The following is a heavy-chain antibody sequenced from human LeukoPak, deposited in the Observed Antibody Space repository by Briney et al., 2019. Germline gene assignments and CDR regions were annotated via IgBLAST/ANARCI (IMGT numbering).Heavy chain of an antibody. CDR1: GGSFSGYY. CDR2: INHSGST. V-gene: IGHV4-34*01. CDR3: ARGITMVRGADL. J-gene: IGHJ4*02. D-gene: IGHD3-10*01. Sequence: SETLSLTCAVYGGSFSGYYWSWIRQPPGKGLEWIGEINHSGSTNYNPSLKSRVTISVDTSKNQFSLKLSSVTAADTAVYYCARGITMVRGADLWGQGTPVTVSS.